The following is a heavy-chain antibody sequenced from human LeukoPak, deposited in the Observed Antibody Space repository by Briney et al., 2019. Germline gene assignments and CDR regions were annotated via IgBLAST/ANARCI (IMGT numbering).Heavy chain of an antibody. J-gene: IGHJ4*02. V-gene: IGHV3-48*03. CDR2: IRSSGSTI. D-gene: IGHD5-18*01. CDR1: GFTFSSYE. CDR3: ARDLFILGYSYGINY. Sequence: PGGSLRLSCAASGFTFSSYEMNWVRQAPGKGLEWVSYIRSSGSTIYYADSVKGRFTISRDNAKNSLYLQMNSLRAEDTAVYYCARDLFILGYSYGINYWGQGTLVTVSS.